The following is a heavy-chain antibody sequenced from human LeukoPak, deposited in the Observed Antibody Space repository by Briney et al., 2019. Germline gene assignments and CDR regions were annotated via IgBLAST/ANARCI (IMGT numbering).Heavy chain of an antibody. J-gene: IGHJ4*02. D-gene: IGHD2-2*01. Sequence: SETLSLTCAVSGGSISSGGYSWSWIRQPPGKGLEWIGYIYHSGSTYYNPSLKSRVTISVDRSKNQFSLKLSSVTAADTAVYYCARGGYCSSTSCYFDYRGQGTLVAVSS. CDR1: GGSISSGGYS. CDR3: ARGGYCSSTSCYFDY. V-gene: IGHV4-30-2*01. CDR2: IYHSGST.